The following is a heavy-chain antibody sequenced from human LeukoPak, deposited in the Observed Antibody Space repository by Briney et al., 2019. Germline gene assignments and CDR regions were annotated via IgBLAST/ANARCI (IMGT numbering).Heavy chain of an antibody. J-gene: IGHJ3*02. CDR3: ARGITYYDYVWGSYRLSWVHDAFDI. CDR1: GFTFSSYW. V-gene: IGHV3-7*01. D-gene: IGHD3-16*02. CDR2: IKQDGSEK. Sequence: PGGSLRLSCAASGFTFSSYWMSWVRQAPGKGLEWVANIKQDGSEKYYVDSVKGRFTISRDNAKNSLYLQMNSLRAEDTAVYYCARGITYYDYVWGSYRLSWVHDAFDIWGQGTMVTVSS.